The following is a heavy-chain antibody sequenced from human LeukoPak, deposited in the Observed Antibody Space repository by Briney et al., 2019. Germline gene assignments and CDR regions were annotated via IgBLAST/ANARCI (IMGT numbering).Heavy chain of an antibody. CDR3: ARYLDYYNWFDP. D-gene: IGHD4/OR15-4a*01. V-gene: IGHV4-59*01. Sequence: SETLSLTCTVSGGSISSYYWSWIRQPPGKGLEWIGYIYYSGSTNYNPSLKSRVTISVGTSKNQFSLKLSSVTAADTAVYYCARYLDYYNWFDPWGQGTLVTVSS. CDR1: GGSISSYY. CDR2: IYYSGST. J-gene: IGHJ5*02.